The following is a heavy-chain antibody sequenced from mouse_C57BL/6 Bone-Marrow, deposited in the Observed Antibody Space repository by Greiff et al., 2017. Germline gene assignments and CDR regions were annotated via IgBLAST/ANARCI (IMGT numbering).Heavy chain of an antibody. J-gene: IGHJ3*01. V-gene: IGHV1-85*01. CDR2: IYPRDGST. CDR1: GYTFTSYD. Sequence: QVQLKESGPELVKPGASVKLSCKASGYTFTSYDINWVKQRPGQGLEWIGWIYPRDGSTKYNEKFKGKATLTVDTSSSTAYIELHSLTSEDSAVYFCARLRADSNYGFFAYWGQVTLVTVSA. CDR3: ARLRADSNYGFFAY. D-gene: IGHD2-5*01.